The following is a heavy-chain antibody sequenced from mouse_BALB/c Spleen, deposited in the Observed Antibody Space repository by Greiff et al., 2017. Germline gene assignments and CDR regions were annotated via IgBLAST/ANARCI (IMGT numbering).Heavy chain of an antibody. V-gene: IGHV1S81*02. Sequence: QVQLQQPGAELVKPGASVKLSCKASGYTFTSYWMHWVKQRPGQGLEWIGEINPSNGRTNYNEKFKSKATLTVDKSSSTAYMQLSSLTSEDSAVYYCARGLRYWYLDYWGQGTTLTVSS. D-gene: IGHD1-1*01. CDR2: INPSNGRT. CDR1: GYTFTSYW. CDR3: ARGLRYWYLDY. J-gene: IGHJ2*01.